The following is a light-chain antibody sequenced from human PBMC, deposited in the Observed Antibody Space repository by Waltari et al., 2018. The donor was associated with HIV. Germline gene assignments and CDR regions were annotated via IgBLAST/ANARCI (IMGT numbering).Light chain of an antibody. V-gene: IGLV1-40*01. CDR1: SSNIGAGYD. CDR3: QSYDSSLSGGV. Sequence: QSALTQPPSVSGAPGQRVTISCTGSSSNIGAGYDVHWYQQVPGTAPKLLIYGNSKPPSGVPDRFSGSKSGTSASLAVTGLQAEDEADYYCQSYDSSLSGGVFGGGTKLTVL. J-gene: IGLJ3*02. CDR2: GNS.